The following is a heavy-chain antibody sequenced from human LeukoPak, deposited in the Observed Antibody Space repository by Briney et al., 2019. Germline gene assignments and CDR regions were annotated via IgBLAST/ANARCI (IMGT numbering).Heavy chain of an antibody. D-gene: IGHD4-17*01. CDR3: AKGGVYGAYYFDY. Sequence: GGSLRLSCAASGFPFSTYAMSWVRQAPGKGLEWVSVISGSGGDTYYADSVKGRFTISGDNSKNTVYLQMNSLRAEDTALYYCAKGGVYGAYYFDYWGQGTLVTVSS. CDR1: GFPFSTYA. J-gene: IGHJ4*02. V-gene: IGHV3-23*01. CDR2: ISGSGGDT.